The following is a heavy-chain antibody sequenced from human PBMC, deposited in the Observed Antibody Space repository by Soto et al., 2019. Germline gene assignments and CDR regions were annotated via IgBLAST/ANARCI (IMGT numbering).Heavy chain of an antibody. D-gene: IGHD3-9*01. Sequence: QVQLVQSGAEVKKPGASVKVACKASGYTFSSYGISWVRQAPGQGLEWMGRISAHNGKTKYAQKIQGRVTMTTYTTTSTAYMELRSLRSDDTAVYYCARGIDILTAMDPHFEHWGQGTLVTVSS. CDR3: ARGIDILTAMDPHFEH. CDR1: GYTFSSYG. V-gene: IGHV1-18*01. CDR2: ISAHNGKT. J-gene: IGHJ4*02.